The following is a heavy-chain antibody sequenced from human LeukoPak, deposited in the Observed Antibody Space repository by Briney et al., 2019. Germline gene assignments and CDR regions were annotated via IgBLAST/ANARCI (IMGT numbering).Heavy chain of an antibody. D-gene: IGHD2-2*02. CDR2: ISAYNGNT. Sequence: GASVKVSCTASGYTFTSYGISWVRQAPGQGLEWMGWISAYNGNTNYAQKLQGRVTITTDTTTSTAYMELRSLRSDDTAVYYCARDRGAGYQLLYGYDYWGQGTLVTVSS. CDR1: GYTFTSYG. J-gene: IGHJ4*02. CDR3: ARDRGAGYQLLYGYDY. V-gene: IGHV1-18*01.